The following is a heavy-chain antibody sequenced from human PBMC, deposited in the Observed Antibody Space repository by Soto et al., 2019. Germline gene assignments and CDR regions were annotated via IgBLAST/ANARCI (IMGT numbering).Heavy chain of an antibody. CDR1: GYTFTSYY. D-gene: IGHD3-3*01. J-gene: IGHJ5*02. CDR3: ARDETYYDFWSGYYHKWFDP. Sequence: ASVKVSCKASGYTFTSYYMHWVRQAPGQGLEWMGIINPSGGSTSYAQKFQGRVTMTRDTSTSTVYMELSSLSSEDTAVYYCARDETYYDFWSGYYHKWFDPWGQGTLVTVSS. V-gene: IGHV1-46*01. CDR2: INPSGGST.